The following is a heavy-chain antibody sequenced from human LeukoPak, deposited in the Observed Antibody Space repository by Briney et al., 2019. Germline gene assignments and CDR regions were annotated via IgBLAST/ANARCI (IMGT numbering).Heavy chain of an antibody. CDR2: ISSSSSSYI. D-gene: IGHD6-13*01. CDR3: ARDRSSSRDLDY. Sequence: PGGSLRLSCAASGFTFSNYAMTWVRQAPGKGLEWVSCISSSSSSYIYYADSVKGRFTISRDNAKNSLYLQMNSLRAEDTAVYYCARDRSSSRDLDYWGQGTLVTVSS. V-gene: IGHV3-21*01. J-gene: IGHJ4*02. CDR1: GFTFSNYA.